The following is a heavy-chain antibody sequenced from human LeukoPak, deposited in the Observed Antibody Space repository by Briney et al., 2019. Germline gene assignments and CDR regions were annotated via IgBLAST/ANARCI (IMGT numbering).Heavy chain of an antibody. CDR2: ISHNGST. V-gene: IGHV4-38-2*02. Sequence: SETLSLTCTVSGYSISIAFYWGWIRQPPGKGLEWIGSISHNGSTYYNPSLKSRVTISVDTSKNQFSLKLSSVTAADTAVYYCARGFDYYDSSGYLSNWYFDLWGRGTLVTVSS. D-gene: IGHD3-22*01. CDR3: ARGFDYYDSSGYLSNWYFDL. J-gene: IGHJ2*01. CDR1: GYSISIAFY.